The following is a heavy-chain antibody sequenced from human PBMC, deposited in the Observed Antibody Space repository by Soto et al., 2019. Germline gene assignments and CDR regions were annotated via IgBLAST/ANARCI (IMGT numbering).Heavy chain of an antibody. CDR3: AKGDNGDYLYYYYYMDV. CDR2: ISGSGGST. V-gene: IGHV3-23*01. J-gene: IGHJ6*03. D-gene: IGHD4-17*01. CDR1: GFTFSSYA. Sequence: VGALRLSCAASGFTFSSYAMSWGRPGPGKGVEWVSAISGSGGSTYYADSVKGRFTISRDNSKNTLYLQMNSLRAEDTAVYYCAKGDNGDYLYYYYYMDVWGKGTTVTVSS.